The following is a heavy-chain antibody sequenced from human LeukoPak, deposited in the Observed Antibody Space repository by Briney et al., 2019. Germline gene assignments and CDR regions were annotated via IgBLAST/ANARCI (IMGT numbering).Heavy chain of an antibody. V-gene: IGHV1-18*01. CDR2: ISDYNGST. D-gene: IGHD1-26*01. CDR3: ARVEVGAYDAFDI. Sequence: GASVKVSCKASGYTFTSYGISWVRQAPGQGLAWMGWISDYNGSTHYAQKLQGRVTMTTDTSSRKAYMVLRSLRSDDPAVYYCARVEVGAYDAFDIWGQGTMVTVSS. CDR1: GYTFTSYG. J-gene: IGHJ3*02.